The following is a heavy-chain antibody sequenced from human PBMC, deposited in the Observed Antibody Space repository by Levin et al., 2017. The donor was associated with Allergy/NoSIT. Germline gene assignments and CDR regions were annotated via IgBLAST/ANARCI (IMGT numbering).Heavy chain of an antibody. CDR1: GFTFRNYW. CDR2: INRDGTIT. Sequence: QPGGSLRLSCAASGFTFRNYWMHWVRQAPGKGLMWVSRINRDGTITSYADSVQGRFTISRDDAKNTVYLQLNSLRAEDTAVYYCAREFRDDYSTDNHDAFDVWGQGAMVTASS. CDR3: AREFRDDYSTDNHDAFDV. V-gene: IGHV3-74*01. J-gene: IGHJ3*01. D-gene: IGHD3-16*01.